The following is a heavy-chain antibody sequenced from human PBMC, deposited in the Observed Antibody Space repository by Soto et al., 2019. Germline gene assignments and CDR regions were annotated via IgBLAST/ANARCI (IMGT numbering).Heavy chain of an antibody. Sequence: PWETVSLTCTVSGGSISSGDYYWSWIRQPPGKGLEWIGYIYYSGSTYYSPSLKSRVTISVDTSKNQFSLKLSSVTAADTAVYYCARGSTYYYDSSGYYYDYCGQGTMGTVSA. V-gene: IGHV4-30-4*01. J-gene: IGHJ4*02. CDR3: ARGSTYYYDSSGYYYDY. CDR1: GGSISSGDYY. D-gene: IGHD3-22*01. CDR2: IYYSGST.